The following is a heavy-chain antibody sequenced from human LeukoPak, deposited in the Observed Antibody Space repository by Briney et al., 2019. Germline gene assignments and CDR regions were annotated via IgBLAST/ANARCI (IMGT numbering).Heavy chain of an antibody. CDR1: GFTFRNYV. Sequence: GSLGLSCAAAGFTFRNYVIHWVRQAPGKGLEWVAVTSSDLNVKLYADSVKGRFTISRDNSRSTLYLQMNSLRPEDTAIYYCAREGYYGSGSPPSLYFDYWGQGTLVTVSS. J-gene: IGHJ4*02. CDR2: TSSDLNVK. V-gene: IGHV3-30-3*01. D-gene: IGHD3-10*01. CDR3: AREGYYGSGSPPSLYFDY.